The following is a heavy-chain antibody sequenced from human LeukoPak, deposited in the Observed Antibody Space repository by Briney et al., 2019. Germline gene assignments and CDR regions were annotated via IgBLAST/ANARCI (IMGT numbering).Heavy chain of an antibody. CDR1: GVSFNAYY. Sequence: PSETLSLTCTVSGVSFNAYYWSWIRQSPGKGLEWIGEVSPGGYIKYNPSLRSRVTISVDTSENQLSLRLSSVTAADTAMYYCARIRCGHTGDICYNHWAQGTPVTVSS. V-gene: IGHV4-34*01. CDR3: ARIRCGHTGDICYNH. J-gene: IGHJ5*02. CDR2: VSPGGYI. D-gene: IGHD2-8*02.